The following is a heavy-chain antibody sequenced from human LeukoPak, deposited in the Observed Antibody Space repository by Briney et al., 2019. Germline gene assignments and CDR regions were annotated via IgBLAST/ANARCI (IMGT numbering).Heavy chain of an antibody. Sequence: SETLSLTCTVSGGSISSFYWSWIRQPPGKGLEWIGYIYNSGSTNYSPSLKSRVTISVDTSKNQFSLKLSSVTAADTAVYYCARPSNWNYVGNWFDPWGQGTLVTVSS. CDR3: ARPSNWNYVGNWFDP. CDR2: IYNSGST. CDR1: GGSISSFY. V-gene: IGHV4-59*08. J-gene: IGHJ5*02. D-gene: IGHD1-7*01.